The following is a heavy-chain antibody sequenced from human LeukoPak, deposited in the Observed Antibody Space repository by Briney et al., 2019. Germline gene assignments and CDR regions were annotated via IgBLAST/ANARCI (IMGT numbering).Heavy chain of an antibody. V-gene: IGHV3-74*01. J-gene: IGHJ1*01. CDR2: IISDGST. CDR1: GFTFSTYW. D-gene: IGHD3-3*01. Sequence: GGSLSLSCAASGFTFSTYWMHGVRQAPGKGLVWVSRIISDGSTNYADSVKGRFTISRDNAKNTLSLQMNSLRPEDTGVYYCARAPSEIGAYYPEYFRHWGQGTLVTVSS. CDR3: ARAPSEIGAYYPEYFRH.